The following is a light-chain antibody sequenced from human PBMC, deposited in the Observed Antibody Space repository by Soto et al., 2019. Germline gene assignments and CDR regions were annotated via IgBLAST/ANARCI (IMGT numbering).Light chain of an antibody. Sequence: QSVLTQPPSVSAAPGQKVTISCSGSRSNIGSHYVSWYQQLPGTAPKLLIYDNDKRPSGIPDRFSGSKSGTSATLGITGLQTGDEADYYCGSWDSSLSAGVFGGGTKLTVL. CDR2: DND. CDR3: GSWDSSLSAGV. CDR1: RSNIGSHY. V-gene: IGLV1-51*01. J-gene: IGLJ3*02.